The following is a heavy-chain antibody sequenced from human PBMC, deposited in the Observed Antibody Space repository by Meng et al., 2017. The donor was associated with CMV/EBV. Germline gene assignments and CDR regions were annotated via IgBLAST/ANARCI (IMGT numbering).Heavy chain of an antibody. J-gene: IGHJ5*02. V-gene: IGHV6-1*01. CDR1: GDSVSSNSAA. CDR2: TYYRSKWYN. CDR3: ARDPHSSSWYGWFDP. Sequence: QAKVQQPGPGRVSPPQTLSPTCAISGDSVSSNSAAWNWIRQSPSRGLEWLGRTYYRSKWYNDYAVSVKSRITINPDTSKNQFSLQLNSVTPEDTAVYYCARDPHSSSWYGWFDPWGQGTLVTVSS. D-gene: IGHD6-13*01.